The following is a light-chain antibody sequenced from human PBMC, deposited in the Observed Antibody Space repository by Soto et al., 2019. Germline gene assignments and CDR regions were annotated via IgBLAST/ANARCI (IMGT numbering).Light chain of an antibody. CDR2: CAS. Sequence: EMVMTQSPAILSVSPGESATLSCRASQSVNSNYLAWYQQHPGQPPRLLIYCASSRATGIPDRFSGSGSGTDFTLTISRLEPEDFAVYYCHQYDSWTFGQGTKVDI. CDR1: QSVNSNY. J-gene: IGKJ1*01. CDR3: HQYDSWT. V-gene: IGKV3-20*01.